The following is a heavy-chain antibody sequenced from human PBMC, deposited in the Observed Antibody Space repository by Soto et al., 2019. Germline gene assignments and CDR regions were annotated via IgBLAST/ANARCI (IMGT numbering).Heavy chain of an antibody. CDR1: GGTLSSYG. J-gene: IGHJ3*02. CDR3: ARDHMGATTFSGFDI. CDR2: ILPILDTT. V-gene: IGHV1-69*13. D-gene: IGHD1-26*01. Sequence: ASVKVSCKASGGTLSSYGFSWVRQAPGQGLEWMGGILPILDTTKYAQKFQGRVTITADESTGTAYLELSSLKSEDTAVYYCARDHMGATTFSGFDIWGQGTMVTV.